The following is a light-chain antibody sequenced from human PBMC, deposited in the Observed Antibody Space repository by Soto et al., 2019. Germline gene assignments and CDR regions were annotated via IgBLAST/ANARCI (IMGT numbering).Light chain of an antibody. J-gene: IGKJ5*01. CDR3: QQSSNWPPIT. V-gene: IGKV3-11*01. CDR2: AAS. CDR1: QSVTHW. Sequence: PGDRVTITCRASQSVTHWLAWYQQRPGKAPKLLIYAASTRATGIPARFSGSGSGTEFTLTISSLEPEDLAVYYCQQSSNWPPITVGKGTRLEIK.